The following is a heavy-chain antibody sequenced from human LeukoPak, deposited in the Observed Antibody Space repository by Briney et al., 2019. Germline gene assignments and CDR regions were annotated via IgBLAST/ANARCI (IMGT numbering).Heavy chain of an antibody. D-gene: IGHD3-22*01. CDR3: ARNPSYYYDSSGYYPHFDY. V-gene: IGHV4-59*12. J-gene: IGHJ4*02. CDR1: GGSISSYY. CDR2: IYYSGST. Sequence: SETLSLTCTVSGGSISSYYWSWIRQPPGKGLEWIGYIYYSGSTNYNPSLKSRVAISVDTSKNQFSLKLSSVTAADTAVYYCARNPSYYYDSSGYYPHFDYWGQGTLVTVSS.